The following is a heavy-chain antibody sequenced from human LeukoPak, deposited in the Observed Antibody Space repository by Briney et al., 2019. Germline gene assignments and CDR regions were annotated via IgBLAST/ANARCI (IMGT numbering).Heavy chain of an antibody. Sequence: GGSLRLSCAASGFTVSSNYMSWVRQAPGKGLEWVSVIYSGGSTYYADSVKGRFTISRDNSKNTLYLQMNSLRAEDTAVYYCARAQGVAGDDAFDIWGQGTMVTVSS. V-gene: IGHV3-66*01. D-gene: IGHD6-19*01. CDR1: GFTVSSNY. J-gene: IGHJ3*02. CDR2: IYSGGST. CDR3: ARAQGVAGDDAFDI.